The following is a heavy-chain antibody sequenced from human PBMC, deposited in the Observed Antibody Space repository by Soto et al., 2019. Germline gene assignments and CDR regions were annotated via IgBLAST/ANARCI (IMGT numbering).Heavy chain of an antibody. J-gene: IGHJ4*02. CDR3: ARDTNYYASGSGVDY. CDR2: MSGGMGDST. CDR1: GFTLTAYA. Sequence: QPGGSLRLSCVASGFTLTAYAMNWVRQPPGKGLEWVSAMSGGMGDSTYYADSVKGRFTISRDNSKNTLYMQMNSLRAEDTAVYFCARDTNYYASGSGVDYWGQGILVTVSS. V-gene: IGHV3-23*01. D-gene: IGHD3-10*01.